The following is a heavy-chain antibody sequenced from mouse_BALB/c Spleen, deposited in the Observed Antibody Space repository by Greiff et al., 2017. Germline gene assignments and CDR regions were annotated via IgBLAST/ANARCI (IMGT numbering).Heavy chain of an antibody. CDR2: IRNKANGYTT. J-gene: IGHJ3*01. Sequence: EVHLVESGGGLVQPGGSLRLSCATSGFTFTDYYMSWVRQPPGKALEWLGFIRNKANGYTTEYSASVKGRFTISRDNSQSILYLQMNTLRAEDSATYYCARDRGFITTAAFAYWGQGTLVTVSA. CDR3: ARDRGFITTAAFAY. D-gene: IGHD1-2*01. CDR1: GFTFTDYY. V-gene: IGHV7-3*02.